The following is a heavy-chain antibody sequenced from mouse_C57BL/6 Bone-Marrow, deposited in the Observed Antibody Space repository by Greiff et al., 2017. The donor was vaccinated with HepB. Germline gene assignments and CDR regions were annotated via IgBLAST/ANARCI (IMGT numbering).Heavy chain of an antibody. J-gene: IGHJ3*01. CDR1: GYTFTSYW. CDR3: ARALYYGSSTAY. V-gene: IGHV1-64*01. D-gene: IGHD1-1*01. CDR2: IHPNSGST. Sequence: QVQLQQPGAELVKPGASVKLSCKASGYTFTSYWMHWVKQRPGQGLEWIGMIHPNSGSTNYNEKFKSKATLTVDKSSSTAYMQLSSLTSEDSAVYYCARALYYGSSTAYWGQGTLVTVSA.